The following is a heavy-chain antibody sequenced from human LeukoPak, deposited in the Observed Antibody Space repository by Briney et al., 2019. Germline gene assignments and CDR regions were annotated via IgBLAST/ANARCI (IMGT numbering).Heavy chain of an antibody. CDR2: ISGSGGST. J-gene: IGHJ4*02. Sequence: GGSLRLSCAASGFTFSSYAMSWVRQAPGKGLEWVSAISGSGGSTYYADSVKGRFTISRDNAKSSLYLQMNSLRAEDTAVYYCARDLYGDYGFDYWGQGTQVTVSS. V-gene: IGHV3-23*01. D-gene: IGHD4-17*01. CDR1: GFTFSSYA. CDR3: ARDLYGDYGFDY.